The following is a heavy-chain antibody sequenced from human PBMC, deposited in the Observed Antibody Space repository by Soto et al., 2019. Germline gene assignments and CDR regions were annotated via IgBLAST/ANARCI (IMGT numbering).Heavy chain of an antibody. CDR1: GGSISSSNW. Sequence: QVQLQESGPGLVKPSGTLSLTCAVSGGSISSSNWWSWVRQPPGKGLEWIGEIYHSGSTNYNPSLKGRVTISVDKSNNQFSLTLSSVTAADTAVYYCARVSGSYYYGMDVWGQGTTVTVSS. CDR3: ARVSGSYYYGMDV. CDR2: IYHSGST. D-gene: IGHD3-10*01. J-gene: IGHJ6*02. V-gene: IGHV4-4*02.